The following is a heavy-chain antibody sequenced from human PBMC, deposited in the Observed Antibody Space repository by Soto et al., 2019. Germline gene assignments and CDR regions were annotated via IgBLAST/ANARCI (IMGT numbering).Heavy chain of an antibody. CDR1: GGSISGYY. J-gene: IGHJ4*02. D-gene: IGHD6-19*01. CDR3: VRSADSSGWFFDY. V-gene: IGHV4-59*01. Sequence: LSLTCTVSGGSISGYYWSWIRQPPGKGLEWIGYIYYSGSTNYSPSLKSRVTISVDTSKNQFSVKLSSVTAADTAVYYCVRSADSSGWFFDYWGQGTLVTVSS. CDR2: IYYSGST.